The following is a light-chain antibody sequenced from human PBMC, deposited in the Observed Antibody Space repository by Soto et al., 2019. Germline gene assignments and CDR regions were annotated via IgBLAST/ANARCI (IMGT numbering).Light chain of an antibody. CDR1: QSISSW. J-gene: IGKJ2*01. CDR2: KAS. Sequence: DIQMHQCPSTLSASVGDRVTITCRASQSISSWLAWYQQKPGKAPKLLIYKASSLESGVPSTFSGSGSGTEFTLTISSLQPYDFATYNCQQYNSYPITFGQGTKLEIK. V-gene: IGKV1-5*03. CDR3: QQYNSYPIT.